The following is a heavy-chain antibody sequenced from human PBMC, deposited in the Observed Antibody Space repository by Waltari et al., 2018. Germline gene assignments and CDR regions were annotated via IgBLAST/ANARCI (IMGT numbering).Heavy chain of an antibody. J-gene: IGHJ5*02. D-gene: IGHD3-16*01. CDR3: ATHPPSQLGVVLNWFDP. V-gene: IGHV4-39*01. CDR2: IYDSGTT. Sequence: QLQLQESGPGLVKPSETLSLTCPVSGGSLSRSPLFWGWIRQPLGKGLEWIGSIYDSGTTYYNPSLKSRVTISVDTSKNQFSLKVNSVTAADTAVYYCATHPPSQLGVVLNWFDPWGQGILVTVSS. CDR1: GGSLSRSPLF.